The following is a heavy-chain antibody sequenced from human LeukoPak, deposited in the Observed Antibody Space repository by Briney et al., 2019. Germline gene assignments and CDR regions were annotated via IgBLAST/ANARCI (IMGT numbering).Heavy chain of an antibody. V-gene: IGHV3-48*03. Sequence: GGSLRLSCAASGFTFSSYELYWVRQAPGKGLEWVSYISSGGIIKYADSVKGQFTISRDDAKKSLYLQMNSLRAEDTAIYYCGAGRQFVGAFDIWGQGTLVAVSS. CDR1: GFTFSSYE. CDR2: ISSGGII. D-gene: IGHD3-10*01. CDR3: GAGRQFVGAFDI. J-gene: IGHJ3*02.